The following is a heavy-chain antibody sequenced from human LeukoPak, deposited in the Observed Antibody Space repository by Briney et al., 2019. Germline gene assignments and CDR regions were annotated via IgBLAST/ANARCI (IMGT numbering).Heavy chain of an antibody. D-gene: IGHD3-22*01. J-gene: IGHJ4*02. CDR2: IYYNGTT. CDR1: GGSISSSSYY. V-gene: IGHV4-39*01. CDR3: ASYDSSGYYFLFY. Sequence: PSETLSLTCAVSGGSISSSSYYWSWIRQPPGKGLEWIGTIYYNGTTYYSPSLKSRVTMSVDTSKNQFSLKLSSVTAADTAVYYCASYDSSGYYFLFYWGQGTLVTVSS.